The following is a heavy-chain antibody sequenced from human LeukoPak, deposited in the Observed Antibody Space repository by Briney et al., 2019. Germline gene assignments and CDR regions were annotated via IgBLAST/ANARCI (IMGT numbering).Heavy chain of an antibody. Sequence: ASVKVSCKASGYTFTSYYMHWVRQAPGQGLEWMGIMNPSGGSTSYAQKFQGRVTMTRDTSTSTVYMELSSLRSEDTAVYYCARELYDYGDYAALEYWGQGTLVTVSS. CDR1: GYTFTSYY. D-gene: IGHD4-17*01. V-gene: IGHV1-46*01. CDR3: ARELYDYGDYAALEY. J-gene: IGHJ4*02. CDR2: MNPSGGST.